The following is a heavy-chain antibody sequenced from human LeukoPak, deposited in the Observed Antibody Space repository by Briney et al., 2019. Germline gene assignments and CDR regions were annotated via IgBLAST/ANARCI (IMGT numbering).Heavy chain of an antibody. V-gene: IGHV5-51*01. D-gene: IGHD2-8*01. CDR1: GXTFTKYW. J-gene: IGHJ4*02. CDR2: NYPGDSDT. CDR3: ARRMRGDISTNDY. Sequence: GESLKISCKGSGXTFTKYWIAWVRHMPGKGLEWMGINYPGDSDTRYSPSFQGQVTISADNSISTAYLQWSSLKASDTAMYYCARRMRGDISTNDYWGQGTLVTVSS.